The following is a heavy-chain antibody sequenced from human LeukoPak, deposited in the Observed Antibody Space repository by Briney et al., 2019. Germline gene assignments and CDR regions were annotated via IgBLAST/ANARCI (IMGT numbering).Heavy chain of an antibody. V-gene: IGHV1-46*01. CDR1: GYTFTCDY. CDR3: ATTLRGYYFDY. D-gene: IGHD3-10*01. Sequence: ASVKASCKASGYTFTCDYMHWVRQAPGQGLEWLGLINPSGGSTSNAQKFQGRVTLTRDTSTSTVYMELSSLRSEDTAVYYCATTLRGYYFDYWGQGTLVAVSS. CDR2: INPSGGST. J-gene: IGHJ4*02.